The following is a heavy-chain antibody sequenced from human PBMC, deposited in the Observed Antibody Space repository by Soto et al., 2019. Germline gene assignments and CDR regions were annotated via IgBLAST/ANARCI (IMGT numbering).Heavy chain of an antibody. CDR3: ARVVVVVPAAIWDYYYYYMDV. Sequence: SETLSLTCAVYGGSFSGYYWSWIRQPPGKGLEWIGEINHSGSTNYNPSLKSRVTISVDTSKNQFSLKLSSVTAADTAVYYCARVVVVVPAAIWDYYYYYMDVWGKGTTVTVSS. V-gene: IGHV4-34*01. CDR1: GGSFSGYY. D-gene: IGHD2-2*01. J-gene: IGHJ6*03. CDR2: INHSGST.